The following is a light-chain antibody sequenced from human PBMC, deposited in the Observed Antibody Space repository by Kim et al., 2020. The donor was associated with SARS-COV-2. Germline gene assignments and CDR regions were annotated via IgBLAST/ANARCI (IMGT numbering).Light chain of an antibody. V-gene: IGKV1-8*01. CDR3: QQYYSYPT. CDR2: AAS. J-gene: IGKJ5*01. Sequence: SASGGDRVTVTCRGSQGSSSYVAWYQQKPGKATKLLNYAASTLQSGVPSRFSGSGPGKDFTLTISCLQSEDFATYYCQQYYSYPTFGQGTRLEIK. CDR1: QGSSSY.